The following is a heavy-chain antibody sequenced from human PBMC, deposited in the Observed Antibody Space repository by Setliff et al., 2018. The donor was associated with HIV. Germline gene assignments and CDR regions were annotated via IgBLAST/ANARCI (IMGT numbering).Heavy chain of an antibody. D-gene: IGHD1-26*01. V-gene: IGHV4-38-2*02. Sequence: SETLSLTCTVSGYSISSGYYWGFIRQPPGKGLEWIGSIFHSGTTYYNPSLKSRVTMSVDTSENQFSLKLRSVTAAETAVYYCARNIEWEPYAFDIWGQGTMVT. CDR1: GYSISSGYY. J-gene: IGHJ3*02. CDR2: IFHSGTT. CDR3: ARNIEWEPYAFDI.